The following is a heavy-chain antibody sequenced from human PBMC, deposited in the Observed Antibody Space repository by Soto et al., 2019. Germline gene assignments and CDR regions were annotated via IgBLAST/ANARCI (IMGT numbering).Heavy chain of an antibody. Sequence: GGSLRLCCGASGFTFSTNVMHWVRQSPGKGLEWVAFMSHDGKNKYYVDSVKGRFTISRDNSKNTLYLQMNSLRAEDTAVYYCAREGQYTSSWYGRAFDIWGQGTMVTVSS. CDR1: GFTFSTNV. D-gene: IGHD6-13*01. CDR2: MSHDGKNK. CDR3: AREGQYTSSWYGRAFDI. V-gene: IGHV3-30*03. J-gene: IGHJ3*02.